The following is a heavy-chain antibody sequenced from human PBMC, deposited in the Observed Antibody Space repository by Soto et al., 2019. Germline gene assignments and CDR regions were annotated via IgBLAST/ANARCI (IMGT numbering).Heavy chain of an antibody. D-gene: IGHD1-26*01. Sequence: EVQLVESGGGLVQPGGSLRLSCAASGFTFSSYEMNWVRQAPGKWLEWVSYIGISGNTIYFADSVKGRFTISRDNAKNSLYLQMNSLTAEDTAVYYCVRDLVGAPTFDFWGQGTLVTVSS. CDR3: VRDLVGAPTFDF. CDR1: GFTFSSYE. V-gene: IGHV3-48*03. J-gene: IGHJ4*02. CDR2: IGISGNTI.